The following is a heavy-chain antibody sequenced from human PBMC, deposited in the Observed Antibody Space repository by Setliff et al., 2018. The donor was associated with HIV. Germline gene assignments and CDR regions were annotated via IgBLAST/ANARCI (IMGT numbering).Heavy chain of an antibody. CDR3: ARPWLPSGIFDY. CDR2: IYYSGST. CDR1: GGSISSSSYY. Sequence: SETLSLTCTVSGGSISSSSYYWGWIRQPPGKGLEWIGSIYYSGSTYYNPSLKSRVTISVDTSKNQFSLKLSSVTAADTAVYYCARPWLPSGIFDYWGQGTLVTVSS. J-gene: IGHJ4*02. V-gene: IGHV4-39*01. D-gene: IGHD3-22*01.